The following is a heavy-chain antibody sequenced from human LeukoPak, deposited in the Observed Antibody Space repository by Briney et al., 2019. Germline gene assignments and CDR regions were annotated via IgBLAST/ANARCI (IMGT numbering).Heavy chain of an antibody. Sequence: PGGSLRLSCAASGFTFSSYSMNWVRQAPGKGLEWVSSISSSSYIYYADSVKGRFTISRDNAKNSLYLQMNSLRAEDTAVYYCARGEAAYCGGDCYKTEDYWGQGTLVTVSS. J-gene: IGHJ4*02. CDR2: ISSSSYI. D-gene: IGHD2-21*02. CDR3: ARGEAAYCGGDCYKTEDY. V-gene: IGHV3-21*01. CDR1: GFTFSSYS.